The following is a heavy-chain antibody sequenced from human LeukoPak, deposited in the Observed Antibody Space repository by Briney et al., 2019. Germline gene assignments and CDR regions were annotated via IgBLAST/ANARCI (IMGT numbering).Heavy chain of an antibody. CDR3: AKGGGSYFRRVTYYYYYMDV. D-gene: IGHD1-26*01. Sequence: GGSLRLSCAASEFSFGSYAMSWVRQAPGKGLQWVSGISGSGDSTYYADSVNGGFTISRDNSKTTLYLQMISLRAEDTAVYYCAKGGGSYFRRVTYYYYYMDVWGKGTTVTVSS. V-gene: IGHV3-23*01. J-gene: IGHJ6*03. CDR1: EFSFGSYA. CDR2: ISGSGDST.